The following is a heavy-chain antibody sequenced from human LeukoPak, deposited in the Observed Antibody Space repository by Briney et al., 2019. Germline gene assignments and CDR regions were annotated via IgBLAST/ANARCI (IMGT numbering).Heavy chain of an antibody. D-gene: IGHD6-19*01. J-gene: IGHJ4*02. CDR2: ISYDGSNK. V-gene: IGHV3-30-3*01. CDR1: GFTFSSYA. Sequence: PGRSLRLSCAASGFTFSSYAMHWVRQAPGKGLEWVAVISYDGSNKYYADSVKGRFTISRDNSKNTLYLQMNSRRAEDTAVYYCARVPVAGTPYFDYWGQGTLVTVSS. CDR3: ARVPVAGTPYFDY.